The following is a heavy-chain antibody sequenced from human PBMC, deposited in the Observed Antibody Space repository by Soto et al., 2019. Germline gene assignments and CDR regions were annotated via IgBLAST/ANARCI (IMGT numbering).Heavy chain of an antibody. CDR2: IKQDGSEK. V-gene: IGHV3-7*01. D-gene: IGHD3-16*02. CDR1: GFTFSSYW. Sequence: EVQLVESGGGLVQPGGSLRLSCAASGFTFSSYWMSWVRQAPGKGLEWVTSIKQDGSEKQYVDSVKGRFTISRDNAENSLYLQMNSLRADDTAVYYRARVWHLEEFSGYRPFDHWGQGTLVTVSS. J-gene: IGHJ4*02. CDR3: ARVWHLEEFSGYRPFDH.